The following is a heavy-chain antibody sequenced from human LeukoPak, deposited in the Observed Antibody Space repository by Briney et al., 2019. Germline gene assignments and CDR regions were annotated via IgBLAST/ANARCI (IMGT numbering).Heavy chain of an antibody. CDR3: ARVAYSGSGSPFYYFES. J-gene: IGHJ4*02. CDR1: GFTFSSCS. CDR2: ISSSSSYI. D-gene: IGHD3-10*01. Sequence: GGSLRLSCAASGFTFSSCSMNWVRQAPGKGLEWVSSISSSSSYIYYADSVKGRFTISRDNARNSLYLQMNSLRAEDTAVYYCARVAYSGSGSPFYYFESWGQGTLVTVSS. V-gene: IGHV3-21*01.